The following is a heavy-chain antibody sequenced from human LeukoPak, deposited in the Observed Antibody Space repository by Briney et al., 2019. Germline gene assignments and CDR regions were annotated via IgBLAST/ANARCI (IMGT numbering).Heavy chain of an antibody. CDR2: IYYSGST. V-gene: IGHV4-59*11. CDR1: GGSISSHY. D-gene: IGHD2-2*02. CDR3: ARYIVVVPAAIRTAFDP. Sequence: SETLSLTCTVSGGSISSHYWSWIRQPPGKGLEWIGYIYYSGSTNYSPSLKSRVTISVDTSKNQFSLKLSSVTAADTAVYYCARYIVVVPAAIRTAFDPWGQGTLVTVSS. J-gene: IGHJ5*02.